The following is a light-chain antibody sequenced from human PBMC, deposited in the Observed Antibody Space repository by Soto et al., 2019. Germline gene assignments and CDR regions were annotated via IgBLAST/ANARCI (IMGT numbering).Light chain of an antibody. CDR3: QQYRSSPWT. V-gene: IGKV3-20*01. CDR1: QSVSSSY. CDR2: GAS. J-gene: IGKJ1*01. Sequence: EIVLTQSPGTLSLSPGERATLSCRASQSVSSSYVAWYQQKPGQAPRLLIYGASSRATGIPDRFSGSGSGTDFILTISRLEPEDFAAYYCQQYRSSPWTFGQGTKVEIK.